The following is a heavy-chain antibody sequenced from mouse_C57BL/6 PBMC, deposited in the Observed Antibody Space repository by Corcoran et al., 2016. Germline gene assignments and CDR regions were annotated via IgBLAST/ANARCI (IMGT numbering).Heavy chain of an antibody. CDR3: ARWGTGSSYGY. J-gene: IGHJ2*01. CDR1: GYTFTDYY. D-gene: IGHD1-1*01. Sequence: QVQLKQSGAELVRPGASVKLSCKASGYTFTDYYINWVKQRPGQGLEWIARIYPGSGNTYYNEKFKGKATLTAEKSSSTTYMQLSSLTSEDSAVHFCARWGTGSSYGYWGQGTTLTVSS. CDR2: IYPGSGNT. V-gene: IGHV1-76*01.